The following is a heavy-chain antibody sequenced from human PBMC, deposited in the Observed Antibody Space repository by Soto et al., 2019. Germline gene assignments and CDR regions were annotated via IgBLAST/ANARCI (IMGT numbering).Heavy chain of an antibody. D-gene: IGHD1-1*01. CDR2: ISGSAGST. J-gene: IGHJ2*01. V-gene: IGHV3-23*01. Sequence: GGSLRLSCAASGFTFSSYAMSWVRQAPGKGLEWVSAISGSAGSTYYADSVKGRFTISRDNSKNTLYLQMNSLRAEDTAVYYCAKVECNWNDAFPFYWYFDLWGRGTLVTVSS. CDR1: GFTFSSYA. CDR3: AKVECNWNDAFPFYWYFDL.